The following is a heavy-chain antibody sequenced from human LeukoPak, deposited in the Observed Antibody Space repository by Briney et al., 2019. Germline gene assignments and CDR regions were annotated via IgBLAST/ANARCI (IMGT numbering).Heavy chain of an antibody. J-gene: IGHJ6*03. Sequence: ASVKVSCKVSGYTLTELSMHWVRQAPGKGLEWMGGFDPEDGETIYAQKFQDRVTMTEDTSTDTAYMELSSLRSEDTAVYYCATGGPYCSSTSCYHMDVWGKGTTVTVSS. CDR2: FDPEDGET. CDR3: ATGGPYCSSTSCYHMDV. V-gene: IGHV1-24*01. D-gene: IGHD2-2*01. CDR1: GYTLTELS.